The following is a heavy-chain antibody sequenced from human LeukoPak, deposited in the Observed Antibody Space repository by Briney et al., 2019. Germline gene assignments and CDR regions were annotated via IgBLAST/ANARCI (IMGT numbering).Heavy chain of an antibody. J-gene: IGHJ3*02. D-gene: IGHD4-11*01. Sequence: SQTLSLTCTVSGGSISSGSYYWSWIRQPAGKGLEWIGRIYTSGSTNYNPSLKSRVTISVDTSKNQFSLKLSSVTAADTAVYYCARAPTVTSAFDIWGQGTMVTVSS. V-gene: IGHV4-61*02. CDR1: GGSISSGSYY. CDR3: ARAPTVTSAFDI. CDR2: IYTSGST.